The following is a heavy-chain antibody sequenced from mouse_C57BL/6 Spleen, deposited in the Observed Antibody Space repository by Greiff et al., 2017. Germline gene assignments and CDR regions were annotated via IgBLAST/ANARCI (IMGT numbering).Heavy chain of an antibody. CDR2: IYPGSGST. CDR1: GYTFTSYW. CDR3: ARGGSYYSNYPGFAY. J-gene: IGHJ3*01. V-gene: IGHV1-55*01. Sequence: VQLQQPGAELVKPGASVKMSCKASGYTFTSYWITWVKQRPGQGLEWIGDIYPGSGSTNYNEKFKSKATLTVDTSSSTDYMQLSRLTSEDSAIYYCARGGSYYSNYPGFAYWGQGTLVTVSA. D-gene: IGHD2-5*01.